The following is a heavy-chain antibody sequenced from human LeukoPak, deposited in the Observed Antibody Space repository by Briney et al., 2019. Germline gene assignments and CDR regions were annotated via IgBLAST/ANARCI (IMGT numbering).Heavy chain of an antibody. D-gene: IGHD3-22*01. V-gene: IGHV1-8*01. CDR2: MSPNSGNT. CDR1: GYTFTSYD. J-gene: IGHJ4*02. CDR3: ARRGEYYYDSSGYYYNPYYFDY. Sequence: ASVKVSCKASGYTFTSYDINWVRQATGQGLEWMGWMSPNSGNTGYAQKFQGRVTMTRNTSISTAYMELSSLRSEDTAVYYCARRGEYYYDSSGYYYNPYYFDYWGQGTLVTVSS.